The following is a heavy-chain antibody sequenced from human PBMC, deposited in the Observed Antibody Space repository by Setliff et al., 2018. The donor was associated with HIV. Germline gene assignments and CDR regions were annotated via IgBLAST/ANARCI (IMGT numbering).Heavy chain of an antibody. D-gene: IGHD1-26*01. Sequence: SLTCTVSGGSISSSSYYWGWIRQPPGKGLEWIGSIYYSGSTYSNPSLKSRVTISADTSKNQISLKLNSVTAADTAVYYCARGIGPLPNWENFYYSMDVWGKGTTVTVSS. CDR2: IYYSGST. V-gene: IGHV4-39*01. J-gene: IGHJ6*03. CDR1: GGSISSSSYY. CDR3: ARGIGPLPNWENFYYSMDV.